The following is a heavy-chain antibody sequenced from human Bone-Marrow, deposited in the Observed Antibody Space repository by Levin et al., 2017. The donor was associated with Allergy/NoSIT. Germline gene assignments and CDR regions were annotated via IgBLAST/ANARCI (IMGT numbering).Heavy chain of an antibody. J-gene: IGHJ5*02. Sequence: SETLSLTCTVSGGSISSGGYYWSWIRQHPGKGLEWIGYIYYSGSTYYNPSLKSRVTISVDTSKNQFSLKLSSVTAADTAVYYCARVLNGYSSSWYPVWFDPWGQGTLVTVSS. CDR3: ARVLNGYSSSWYPVWFDP. CDR1: GGSISSGGYY. D-gene: IGHD6-13*01. V-gene: IGHV4-31*03. CDR2: IYYSGST.